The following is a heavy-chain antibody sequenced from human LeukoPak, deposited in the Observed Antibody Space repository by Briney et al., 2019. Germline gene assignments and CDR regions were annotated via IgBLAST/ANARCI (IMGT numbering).Heavy chain of an antibody. CDR2: ISSSGSTT. CDR1: VFTFSSYE. J-gene: IGHJ4*02. Sequence: PGGSLRLSCAASVFTFSSYEMNWVRQAPGKGLEWVSYISSSGSTTYYADSVKGRFTISRDNAKNSLYLQMNGLRAEDTAVYYCAKDTEGYYDSSGYADYWGQGTLVTVSS. D-gene: IGHD3-22*01. V-gene: IGHV3-48*03. CDR3: AKDTEGYYDSSGYADY.